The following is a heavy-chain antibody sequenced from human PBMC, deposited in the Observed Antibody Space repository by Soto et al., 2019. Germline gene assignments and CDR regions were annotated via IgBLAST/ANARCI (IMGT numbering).Heavy chain of an antibody. CDR3: SRDHHRYCSSTSCYAAGFGY. Sequence: SETLSLTCAVYGWSFSGYYWIWIRQPPGKGLEWIGEINHSGSTNYNPSLKSRVTISVDTSKNQFSLKLSSVSAAYTAVYYCSRDHHRYCSSTSCYAAGFGYWGQGTLVTSPQ. D-gene: IGHD2-2*01. CDR1: GWSFSGYY. CDR2: INHSGST. J-gene: IGHJ4*02. V-gene: IGHV4-34*01.